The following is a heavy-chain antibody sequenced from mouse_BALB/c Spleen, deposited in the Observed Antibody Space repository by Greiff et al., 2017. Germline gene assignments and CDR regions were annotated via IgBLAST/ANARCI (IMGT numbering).Heavy chain of an antibody. D-gene: IGHD2-3*01. CDR1: GFNIKDTY. Sequence: VQLQQSGAELVKPGASVKLSCTASGFNIKDTYMHWVKQRPEQGLEWIGRIDPANGNTKYDPKFQGKATITADTSSNTAYLQLSSLTSEDTAVYYCASGVYDGYYVVYAMDYWGQGTSVTVSS. CDR3: ASGVYDGYYVVYAMDY. J-gene: IGHJ4*01. V-gene: IGHV14-3*02. CDR2: IDPANGNT.